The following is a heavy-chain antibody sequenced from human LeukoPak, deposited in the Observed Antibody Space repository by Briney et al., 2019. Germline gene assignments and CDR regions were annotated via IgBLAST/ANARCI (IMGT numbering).Heavy chain of an antibody. CDR1: GFTFSSYA. CDR3: AKVQSSHDAFDI. V-gene: IGHV3-23*01. Sequence: GGSLRLSCVASGFTFSSYAMSWVRQAPGKGLEWVSAISGSGGSTYYADSVKGRFTISRDNSKNTLYLQMNSLRAEDTAVYYCAKVQSSHDAFDIWGQGTMVTVSS. CDR2: ISGSGGST. D-gene: IGHD6-19*01. J-gene: IGHJ3*02.